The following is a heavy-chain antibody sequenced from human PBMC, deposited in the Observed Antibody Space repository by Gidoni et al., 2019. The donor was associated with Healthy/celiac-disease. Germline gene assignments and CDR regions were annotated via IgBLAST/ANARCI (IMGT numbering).Heavy chain of an antibody. J-gene: IGHJ6*02. CDR3: ARMGYYGSGSYSYYYYYYGMDV. CDR2: INHSGST. D-gene: IGHD3-10*01. V-gene: IGHV4-34*01. Sequence: QVQLQQWGAGLLKPSETLSLTCAVYGGSFSGYYWSWIRQPPGKGLEWIGEINHSGSTNYNPSLKSRVTISVDTSKNQFSLKLSSVTAADTAVYYCARMGYYGSGSYSYYYYYYGMDVWGQGTTVTVSS. CDR1: GGSFSGYY.